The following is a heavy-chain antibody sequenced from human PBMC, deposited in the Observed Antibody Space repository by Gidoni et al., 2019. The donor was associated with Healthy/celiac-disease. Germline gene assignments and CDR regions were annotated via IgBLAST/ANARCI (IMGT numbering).Heavy chain of an antibody. CDR3: ARGEYDFWSDIDYYYMDV. Sequence: QVQLQESGPGLVKPSETLSLTCTVSGGSISSYYWSWIRQPAGKGLEWIGRIYTSGSTNYNPSLKSRVTMSVDTSKNQFSLKLSSVTAADTAVYYCARGEYDFWSDIDYYYMDVWGKGTTVTVSS. V-gene: IGHV4-4*07. CDR2: IYTSGST. J-gene: IGHJ6*03. D-gene: IGHD3-3*01. CDR1: GGSISSYY.